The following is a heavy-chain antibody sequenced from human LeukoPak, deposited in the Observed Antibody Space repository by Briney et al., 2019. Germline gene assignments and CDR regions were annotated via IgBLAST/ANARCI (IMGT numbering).Heavy chain of an antibody. CDR2: ISYDGSNK. V-gene: IGHV3-30*09. CDR3: ARRSYYNSGSGYYFDY. Sequence: PGGSLRLSCAASGFTFSSYAMHWVRQAPGKGLEWVAVISYDGSNKHYAADVKGRFAISRGNSKNTLYLQMHSLRAEDTAVYYCARRSYYNSGSGYYFDYWGQGTLVTVSS. J-gene: IGHJ4*02. D-gene: IGHD3-22*01. CDR1: GFTFSSYA.